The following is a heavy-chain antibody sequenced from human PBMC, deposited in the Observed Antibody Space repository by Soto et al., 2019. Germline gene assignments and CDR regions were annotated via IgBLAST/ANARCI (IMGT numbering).Heavy chain of an antibody. Sequence: QITLKESGPTLVIPTQTLTLTCTFSGFSLTTSGVGVGWIRQPPGKALEWLAVIYWDDDKRYSSSLKSRLTITNDTSKNPVVLTMTNMDPVDTATYYCAHHPYYGLGSYSFDYWGQGTLVTVSS. CDR3: AHHPYYGLGSYSFDY. V-gene: IGHV2-5*02. D-gene: IGHD3-10*01. CDR1: GFSLTTSGVG. J-gene: IGHJ4*02. CDR2: IYWDDDK.